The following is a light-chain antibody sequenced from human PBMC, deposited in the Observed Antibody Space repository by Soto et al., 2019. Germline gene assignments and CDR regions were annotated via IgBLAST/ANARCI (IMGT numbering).Light chain of an antibody. CDR1: QSVSNNY. J-gene: IGKJ1*01. CDR3: QQYGSSGT. CDR2: GAS. Sequence: EIVLTQSPGTLSLSPGERATLSCRASQSVSNNYLAWYQQKPGQAPRLLIYGASKRATGLPDRFSGSGSGTDFTLTIIRLEPEDFPVYYCQQYGSSGTFGQRTPVEIK. V-gene: IGKV3-20*01.